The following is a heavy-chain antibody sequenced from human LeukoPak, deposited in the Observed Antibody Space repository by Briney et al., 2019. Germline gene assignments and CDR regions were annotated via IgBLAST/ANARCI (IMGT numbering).Heavy chain of an antibody. V-gene: IGHV3-23*01. D-gene: IGHD4-17*01. CDR2: ISGGGDST. J-gene: IGHJ4*02. CDR3: ARPLYGHYTKNFDS. CDR1: GFTFSIYG. Sequence: GGSLRLSCAASGFTFSIYGMGWVRQAPGKGLEWVSVISGGGDSTYYADPVKGRFTISRDNAKNTLYLQMNSLRAEDTAVYYCARPLYGHYTKNFDSWGRQHMSPSPQ.